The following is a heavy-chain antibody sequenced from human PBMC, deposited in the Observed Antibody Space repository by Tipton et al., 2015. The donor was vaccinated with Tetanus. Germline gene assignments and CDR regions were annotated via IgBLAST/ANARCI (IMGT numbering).Heavy chain of an antibody. Sequence: QLVQSGAEVKKPGASVKVSCKASGYTFTSYGISWVRQAPGQGLELMGWISAYNGNTNYAQKLQGRVTMTTDTSTSTAYMGLRSLRSDDTAVYYCAREGGRDYYDSSGYYPPFDYWGQGTLVTVSS. CDR1: GYTFTSYG. V-gene: IGHV1-18*04. D-gene: IGHD3-22*01. CDR3: AREGGRDYYDSSGYYPPFDY. J-gene: IGHJ4*02. CDR2: ISAYNGNT.